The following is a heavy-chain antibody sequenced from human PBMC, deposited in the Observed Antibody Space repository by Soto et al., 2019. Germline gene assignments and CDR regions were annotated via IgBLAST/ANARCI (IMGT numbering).Heavy chain of an antibody. CDR3: ARGGNWFDP. Sequence: SETLSLTCAVYGGSFSGYYWSWIRQPPGKGLEWIGEINHSGSTNYNPSLKSRVTISVDTPKNQFSLKLRSVTAADTAVYYCARGGNWFDPWGQGALVTVSS. J-gene: IGHJ5*02. V-gene: IGHV4-34*01. CDR2: INHSGST. CDR1: GGSFSGYY.